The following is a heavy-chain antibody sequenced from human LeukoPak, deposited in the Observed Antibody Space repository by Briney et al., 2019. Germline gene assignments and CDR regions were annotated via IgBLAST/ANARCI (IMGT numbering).Heavy chain of an antibody. CDR3: SRGVSGGVVITPSNYYYGMDV. V-gene: IGHV1-69*04. D-gene: IGHD3-3*01. CDR2: IIATLGIA. CDR1: GYTFTSYY. Sequence: SVKVSCKASGYTFTSYYMHWVRQAPGQGLEWMGRIIATLGIADYAQKFQGRVTITADKSTSTAYMELSSLRSEDTAVYYCSRGVSGGVVITPSNYYYGMDVWGQGTTVTVSS. J-gene: IGHJ6*02.